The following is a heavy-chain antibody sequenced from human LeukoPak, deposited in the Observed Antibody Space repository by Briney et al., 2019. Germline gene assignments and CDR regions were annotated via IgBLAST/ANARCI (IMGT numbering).Heavy chain of an antibody. Sequence: GESLKISCKGSGYSFSSWWIGWVRQMPGKGPEWMGVIYPGDSDTRYSPSFQGQVTISADESISTAYLQWSSLKASDSAMYYCARRCSGNCYSFDYWGQGSLVTVSS. CDR2: IYPGDSDT. D-gene: IGHD2-21*02. V-gene: IGHV5-51*01. J-gene: IGHJ4*02. CDR1: GYSFSSWW. CDR3: ARRCSGNCYSFDY.